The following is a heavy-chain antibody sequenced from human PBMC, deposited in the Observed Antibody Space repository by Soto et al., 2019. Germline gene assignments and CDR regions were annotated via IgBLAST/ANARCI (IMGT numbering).Heavy chain of an antibody. J-gene: IGHJ4*02. CDR1: GGSFSGDY. Sequence: PSETLSLTCAVYGGSFSGDYWSWIRRPPGKGLEWIGEINHSGSTNYNPSLKSRVTISVDTSKNQFSLKLSSVTAADTAVYYCARGHRITAMTYEEKNFDYWGQGTLVTVSS. D-gene: IGHD5-18*01. CDR3: ARGHRITAMTYEEKNFDY. CDR2: INHSGST. V-gene: IGHV4-34*01.